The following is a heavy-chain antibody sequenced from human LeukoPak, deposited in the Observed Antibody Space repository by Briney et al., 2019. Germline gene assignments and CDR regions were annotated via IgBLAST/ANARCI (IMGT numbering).Heavy chain of an antibody. D-gene: IGHD6-13*01. CDR3: VTAPRAAAGSVY. CDR2: FDPEDSET. CDR1: GCTLTVVS. J-gene: IGHJ4*02. V-gene: IGHV1-24*01. Sequence: ASVKDSCVVSGCTLTVVSMYPGPPAPGKGGGWVGGFDPEDSETIYAQKFQGRFTMTEDTSTDTVYMAASRLPSDDTAVYYCVTAPRAAAGSVYWGQGTLVTVSS.